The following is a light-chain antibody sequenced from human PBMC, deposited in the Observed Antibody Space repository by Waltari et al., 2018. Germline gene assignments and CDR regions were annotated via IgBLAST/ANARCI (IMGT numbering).Light chain of an antibody. V-gene: IGLV2-14*03. CDR2: DVS. CDR3: SSYTSSSTYV. Sequence: QSALTQPASVSGSPGQSITISCTATSSDVGAYNHVTWYQQHPGKAPKRMIYDVSNRPSGVSNRFSGSKSGNTASLTISGLQAEDEADYYCSSYTSSSTYVFGTGTKVTVL. J-gene: IGLJ1*01. CDR1: SSDVGAYNH.